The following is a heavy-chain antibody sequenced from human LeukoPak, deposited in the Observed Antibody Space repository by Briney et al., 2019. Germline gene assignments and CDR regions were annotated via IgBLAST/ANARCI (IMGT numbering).Heavy chain of an antibody. Sequence: SETLSLTCAVYGGSFSSYYWSWIRQPPGKGLEWIGEINHSGSTNYNPSLKSRVTISVDTSKNQFSLKLSSVTAADTAVYYCARGRIGYDYVWGSYRSNTNWFDPWGQGTLVTVSS. CDR1: GGSFSSYY. CDR2: INHSGST. J-gene: IGHJ5*02. D-gene: IGHD3-16*02. V-gene: IGHV4-34*01. CDR3: ARGRIGYDYVWGSYRSNTNWFDP.